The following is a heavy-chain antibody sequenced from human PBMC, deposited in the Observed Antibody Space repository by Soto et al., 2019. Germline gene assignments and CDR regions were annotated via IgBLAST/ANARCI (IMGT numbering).Heavy chain of an antibody. V-gene: IGHV3-33*01. CDR3: ARGNKTFDP. J-gene: IGHJ5*02. Sequence: ESGGGVVPPGRSLRLSCAASGFAFSTYAMHWVRQAPGKGLEWAAIILYDGKNKYYADSVKGRFTISRDNSKNTLYLQMDNLRAEDTALYYCARGNKTFDPWGPGTQVTVSS. CDR2: ILYDGKNK. CDR1: GFAFSTYA.